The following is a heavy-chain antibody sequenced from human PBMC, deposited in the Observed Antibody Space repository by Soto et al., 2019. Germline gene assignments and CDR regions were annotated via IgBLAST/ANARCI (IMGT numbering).Heavy chain of an antibody. D-gene: IGHD3-10*01. Sequence: QVQLVQSGAEVKKPGYSVKVSCKASGCTFSSYTISWVRQPPGQGLEWMGRIIPILGIANYAQKFQGRVTITADKSTSTAYMELSSLRSEDTAVYYCASLMSSGYYYGMDVWGQGTTVTVSS. V-gene: IGHV1-69*02. CDR1: GCTFSSYT. J-gene: IGHJ6*02. CDR3: ASLMSSGYYYGMDV. CDR2: IIPILGIA.